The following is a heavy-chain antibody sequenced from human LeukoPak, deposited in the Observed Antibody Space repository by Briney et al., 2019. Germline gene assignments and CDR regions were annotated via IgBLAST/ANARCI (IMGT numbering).Heavy chain of an antibody. J-gene: IGHJ4*02. CDR2: INWNGGST. D-gene: IGHD6-13*01. V-gene: IGHV3-20*04. CDR3: ARDGYSSSWQEIDY. Sequence: GGSLRLSCAASGFTFDDYGMSWVRQAPGKGLEWVSGINWNGGSTGYADSVKGRFTISRDNAKNSLYLQMNSLRAEDTALYYCARDGYSSSWQEIDYWGQGTLVTVSS. CDR1: GFTFDDYG.